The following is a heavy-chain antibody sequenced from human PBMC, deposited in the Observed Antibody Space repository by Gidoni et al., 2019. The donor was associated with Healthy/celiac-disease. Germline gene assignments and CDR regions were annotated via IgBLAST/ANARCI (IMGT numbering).Heavy chain of an antibody. CDR2: IYPGDSDT. D-gene: IGHD5-18*01. V-gene: IGHV5-51*01. Sequence: EVQLVQSGAEVNKPGESLKISCKGSGYSFTSYWLGWVRQMPGKGLEWMGIIYPGDSDTRYSPSFQGQVTISADKSISTAYLQWSSLKASDTAMYYCARQVHTAMVTGHDAFDIWGQGTMVTVSS. CDR1: GYSFTSYW. J-gene: IGHJ3*02. CDR3: ARQVHTAMVTGHDAFDI.